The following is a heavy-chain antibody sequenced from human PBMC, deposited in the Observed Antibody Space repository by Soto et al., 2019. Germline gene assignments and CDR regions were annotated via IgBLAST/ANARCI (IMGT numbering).Heavy chain of an antibody. V-gene: IGHV4-39*01. CDR2: VYYGGST. Sequence: PSGTLSLTCTVSVGSISSSSYYWGWIRQPPGKGLEWIGNVYYGGSTYYNPSLKSRVTISVETSKSQFSLKLSSVTAADTAVYYCAGGDYYHSSGYYFYYYTMDVWGQGTTVTVSS. CDR1: VGSISSSSYY. J-gene: IGHJ6*02. CDR3: AGGDYYHSSGYYFYYYTMDV. D-gene: IGHD3-22*01.